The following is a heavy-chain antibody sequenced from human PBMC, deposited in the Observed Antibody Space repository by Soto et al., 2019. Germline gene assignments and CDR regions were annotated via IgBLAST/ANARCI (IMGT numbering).Heavy chain of an antibody. Sequence: PGGSLRLSCAASGFTFSSYGMSWVRQAPGKGLEWVANIKQDGSEKYYVDSVKGRFTISRDNAKNSLYLRMNSLRAEDTAVYYCARVNGLRFLEWLSEFDYWGQGTLVTVSS. V-gene: IGHV3-7*01. CDR2: IKQDGSEK. CDR3: ARVNGLRFLEWLSEFDY. CDR1: GFTFSSYG. J-gene: IGHJ4*02. D-gene: IGHD3-3*01.